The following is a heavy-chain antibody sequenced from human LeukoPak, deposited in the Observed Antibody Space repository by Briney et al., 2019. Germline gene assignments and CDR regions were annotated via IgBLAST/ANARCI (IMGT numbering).Heavy chain of an antibody. CDR2: IRYDGSNK. CDR3: ARGGGSNLYGLPFDY. J-gene: IGHJ4*02. Sequence: GGSLRLSCAASGFTFSSYGMHWVRQAPGKGLEWVAFIRYDGSNKYYADSVKGRFTISRDNAKNSLYVQMNNLRAEDTAVYYCARGGGSNLYGLPFDYWGQGTFVTVSS. V-gene: IGHV3-30*02. CDR1: GFTFSSYG. D-gene: IGHD6-13*01.